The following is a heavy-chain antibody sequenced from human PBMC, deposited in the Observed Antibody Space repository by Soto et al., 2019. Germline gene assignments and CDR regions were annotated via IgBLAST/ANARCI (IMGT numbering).Heavy chain of an antibody. J-gene: IGHJ4*02. V-gene: IGHV3-23*01. CDR3: AKDLSLNGGNTNGYFDY. CDR1: GYTFSSDA. Sequence: PGGSLRLSCAASGYTFSSDAMSWGRQAPGTGLECVSVISGGGETTYYSDSVKGRFTISRDNSKNTLYLPLSRLRAEDTALYYCAKDLSLNGGNTNGYFDYWGQGTRVTVSS. CDR2: ISGGGETT. D-gene: IGHD2-15*01.